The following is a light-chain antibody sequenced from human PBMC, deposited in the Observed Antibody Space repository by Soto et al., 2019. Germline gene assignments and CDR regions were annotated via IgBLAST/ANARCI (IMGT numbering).Light chain of an antibody. CDR1: QTISSW. CDR2: KAS. V-gene: IGKV1-5*03. CDR3: QQYNNWPLIT. J-gene: IGKJ5*01. Sequence: DIQMTQSPSTLSGSVGDRVTITCGASQTISSWLAWYQQKPGKAPKLLIYKASTLKSGVPSRFSGSGSGTDFTLTISSLQSEDFAVYYCQQYNNWPLITFGQGTRLEI.